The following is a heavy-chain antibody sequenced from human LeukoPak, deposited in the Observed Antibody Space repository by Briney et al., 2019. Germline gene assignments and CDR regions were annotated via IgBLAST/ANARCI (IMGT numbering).Heavy chain of an antibody. J-gene: IGHJ5*01. Sequence: SGGSLRLSCVASGFSFGNYAMGWVRQAPGKGLQWVSQISGTGGATWYAGFARDRFTISRDNSKKTLYLQMSGLRVEDTAMYYCVKDPRDTYGTNWFVSWGQGTLLIVSS. CDR2: ISGTGGAT. V-gene: IGHV3-23*01. CDR1: GFSFGNYA. CDR3: VKDPRDTYGTNWFVS. D-gene: IGHD2-21*01.